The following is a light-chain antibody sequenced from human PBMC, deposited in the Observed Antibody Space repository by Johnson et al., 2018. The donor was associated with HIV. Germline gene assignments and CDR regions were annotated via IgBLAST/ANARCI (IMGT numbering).Light chain of an antibody. CDR1: SSNIGNNY. J-gene: IGLJ1*01. Sequence: QSVLTQPPSVSAAPGQKVTISCSGSSSNIGNNYVSWYQQLPETAPKLLIYENNKRPSGIPDRFSGSKSGTSATLGITGLQTGDEADYYCGTWDSSLSAGLFGTGTKVTVL. CDR3: GTWDSSLSAGL. CDR2: ENN. V-gene: IGLV1-51*02.